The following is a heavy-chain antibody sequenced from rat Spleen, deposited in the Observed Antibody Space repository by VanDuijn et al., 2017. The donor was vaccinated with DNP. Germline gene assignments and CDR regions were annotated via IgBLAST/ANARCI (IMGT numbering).Heavy chain of an antibody. CDR2: IIYDGSRT. V-gene: IGHV5S10*01. D-gene: IGHD1-12*02. Sequence: EVQLVESGGDLVQSGRSMKLSCAASGFTFGDYNVAWVRQAPKKGLEWVATIIYDGSRTYYRDSVKGRFTISRDNAKSTLHLQMDSLRSEDTATYYCARVGDFHDGGDGDVLDAWGQGTSVTVSS. CDR3: ARVGDFHDGGDGDVLDA. J-gene: IGHJ4*01. CDR1: GFTFGDYN.